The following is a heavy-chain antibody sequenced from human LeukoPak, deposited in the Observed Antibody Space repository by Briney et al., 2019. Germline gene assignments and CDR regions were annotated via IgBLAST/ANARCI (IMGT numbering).Heavy chain of an antibody. D-gene: IGHD1-26*01. Sequence: EASVKVSCKASGGTFSIFAISWVRQAPGQGLEWMGRIIPILGIANYAQKFQGRVTITADKSTSTAYMELSSLRSEDTAVYYCARDEVGGLDIWGQGTMVTVSS. CDR1: GGTFSIFA. CDR2: IIPILGIA. V-gene: IGHV1-69*04. CDR3: ARDEVGGLDI. J-gene: IGHJ3*02.